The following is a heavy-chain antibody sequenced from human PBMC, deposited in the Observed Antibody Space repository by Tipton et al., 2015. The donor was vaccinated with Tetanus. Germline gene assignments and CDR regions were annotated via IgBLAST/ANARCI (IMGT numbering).Heavy chain of an antibody. V-gene: IGHV3-48*02. CDR3: ARAPNRISRAYDC. Sequence: SLRLSCAASGFTFSSYNMNWVRQAPGKGLEWVSYITSSSSTIYYADSVKGRFTISRDNAKNSLYLQMNSLRDDDTAVYYCARAPNRISRAYDCWGQGTQVTVSS. J-gene: IGHJ4*02. CDR1: GFTFSSYN. CDR2: ITSSSSTI. D-gene: IGHD1-14*01.